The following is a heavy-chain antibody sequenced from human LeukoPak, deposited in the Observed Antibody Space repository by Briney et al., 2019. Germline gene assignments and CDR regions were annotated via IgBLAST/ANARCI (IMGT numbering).Heavy chain of an antibody. Sequence: SQTLSLTCTVSGGSISSYYWSWIRQPPEKGLEWIGYIYYSGSTNYNPSLKSRVTISVDTSKNQFSLKLSSVTAADTAVYYCARQELDSGYYYEWGQGTLVTVSS. V-gene: IGHV4-59*01. CDR2: IYYSGST. CDR3: ARQELDSGYYYE. CDR1: GGSISSYY. D-gene: IGHD3-22*01. J-gene: IGHJ4*02.